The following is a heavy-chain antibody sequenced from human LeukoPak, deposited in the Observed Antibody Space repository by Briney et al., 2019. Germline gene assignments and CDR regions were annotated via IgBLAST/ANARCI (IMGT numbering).Heavy chain of an antibody. V-gene: IGHV4-30-4*08. CDR1: GGSISSGDYY. D-gene: IGHD6-13*01. CDR3: ASIVCIAACWFDP. CDR2: IYYSGST. J-gene: IGHJ5*02. Sequence: SSQTLSLTCTVSGGSISSGDYYWSWIRQPPGKGLEWIGYIYYSGSTNYNPSLKSRVTISVDTSKNQFSLKLISVTAADTAVYYCASIVCIAACWFDPWGQGTLVTVSS.